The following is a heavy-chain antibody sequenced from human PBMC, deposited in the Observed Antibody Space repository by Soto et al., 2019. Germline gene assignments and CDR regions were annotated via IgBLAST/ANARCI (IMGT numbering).Heavy chain of an antibody. J-gene: IGHJ4*02. D-gene: IGHD6-13*01. Sequence: ETLSLTCTVSGGSISSYYWSWIRQPPGRGLEWIGYIYYSGSTNYNPSLKSRVTISVDTSKNQFSLKLSSVTAADTAVYYCARDSGIAAIDYWGQGTLVTVS. CDR2: IYYSGST. V-gene: IGHV4-59*01. CDR3: ARDSGIAAIDY. CDR1: GGSISSYY.